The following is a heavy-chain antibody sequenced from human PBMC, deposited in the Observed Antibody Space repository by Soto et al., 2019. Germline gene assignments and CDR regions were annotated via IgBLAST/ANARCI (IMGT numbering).Heavy chain of an antibody. CDR2: INHSGNT. Sequence: QVQLQQWGAGLLKPSETLSLTCAVYGGSFSGYYWSWIRQPPGKGLEWIGEINHSGNTNYNPSLKSRVTISVDTSKNQRFLNLSSVTAADTAMYYCARHHVRGRTIAGAAEFWGQGTLVTVSS. CDR1: GGSFSGYY. J-gene: IGHJ4*02. V-gene: IGHV4-34*01. CDR3: ARHHVRGRTIAGAAEF. D-gene: IGHD6-13*01.